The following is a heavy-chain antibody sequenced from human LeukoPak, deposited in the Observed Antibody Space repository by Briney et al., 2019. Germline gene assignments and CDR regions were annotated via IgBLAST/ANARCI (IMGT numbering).Heavy chain of an antibody. Sequence: PSETLSLTCTVSGGSISSSSYYWGWIRQPPGKGLEWIGSIYYSGSTYYNPSLKSRVTISVDTSKNQFSLKLSSVTAADTAVYYCATHPLQAIDYWGQGTLVTVSS. CDR1: GGSISSSSYY. V-gene: IGHV4-39*01. D-gene: IGHD4-11*01. J-gene: IGHJ4*02. CDR2: IYYSGST. CDR3: ATHPLQAIDY.